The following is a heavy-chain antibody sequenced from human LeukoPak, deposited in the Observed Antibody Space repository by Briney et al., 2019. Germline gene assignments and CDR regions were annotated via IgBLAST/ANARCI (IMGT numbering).Heavy chain of an antibody. V-gene: IGHV4-39*07. D-gene: IGHD2-21*02. CDR1: GGSISSSSYY. CDR2: IYYSGST. J-gene: IGHJ4*02. Sequence: SETLSLTCAVSGGSISSSSYYWGWIRQPPGKGLEWIGSIYYSGSTNYNPSLKSRVTISVDKSKNQFSLKLSSVTAADTAVYYCARGILGVVTANPKPTPPYYFDYWGQGTLVTVSS. CDR3: ARGILGVVTANPKPTPPYYFDY.